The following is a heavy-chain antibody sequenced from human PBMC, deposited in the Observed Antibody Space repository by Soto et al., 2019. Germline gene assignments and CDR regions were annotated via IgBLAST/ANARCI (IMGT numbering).Heavy chain of an antibody. CDR3: ARDRGVAPPVAGNTHYYYSMDV. D-gene: IGHD6-13*01. CDR2: ISGFNGNT. Sequence: QDPLVQSGAEVKKPGAKVTISCKASGYGFTNYGITWVRQAAGQGIEWMGWISGFNGNTHYAQKLQGRVTMTTDASTTTAYMELRSLRSDDTAVYYCARDRGVAPPVAGNTHYYYSMDVWGKGTTVTVSS. J-gene: IGHJ6*03. CDR1: GYGFTNYG. V-gene: IGHV1-18*01.